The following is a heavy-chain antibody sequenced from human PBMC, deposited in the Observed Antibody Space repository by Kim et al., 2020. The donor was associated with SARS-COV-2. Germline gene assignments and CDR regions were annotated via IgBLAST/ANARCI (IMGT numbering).Heavy chain of an antibody. J-gene: IGHJ4*02. CDR3: ARGPVGATVQVY. Sequence: GGSLRLSCAASGFTFSSYAMHWVRQAPGKGLEWVAVISYDGSNKYYADSVKGRFTISRDNSKNTLYLQMNSLRAEDTAVYYCARGPVGATVQVYWGQGTLVTVSS. V-gene: IGHV3-30*04. D-gene: IGHD1-26*01. CDR1: GFTFSSYA. CDR2: ISYDGSNK.